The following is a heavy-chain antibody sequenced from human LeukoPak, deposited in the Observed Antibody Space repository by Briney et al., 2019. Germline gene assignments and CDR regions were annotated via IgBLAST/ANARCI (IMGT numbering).Heavy chain of an antibody. J-gene: IGHJ4*02. V-gene: IGHV4-59*08. D-gene: IGHD3-10*01. Sequence: SETLSLTCTVSGGSISSYYWSWIRQPPGKGLEWIGYIYYSGSTNYNPSLKSRVTISVDTSKNQFSLKLSSVTAADTAVYYCAVGSGSYPPGGEIDYWGQGTLVTVSS. CDR1: GGSISSYY. CDR2: IYYSGST. CDR3: AVGSGSYPPGGEIDY.